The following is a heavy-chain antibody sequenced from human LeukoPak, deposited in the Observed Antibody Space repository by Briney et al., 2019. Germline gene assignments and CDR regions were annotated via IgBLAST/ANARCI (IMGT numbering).Heavy chain of an antibody. CDR2: IYHSGST. J-gene: IGHJ4*02. V-gene: IGHV4-30-2*01. D-gene: IGHD3-3*01. CDR3: ARGNHWSGILWGFDY. Sequence: SQTLSLTCTVSGGSISSGGYYWSWIRQPPGKGLEWIGYIYHSGSTYYNPSLKSRVTISVDRSKNQFSLKLSSATAADTAVYYCARGNHWSGILWGFDYWGQGTLVTVSS. CDR1: GGSISSGGYY.